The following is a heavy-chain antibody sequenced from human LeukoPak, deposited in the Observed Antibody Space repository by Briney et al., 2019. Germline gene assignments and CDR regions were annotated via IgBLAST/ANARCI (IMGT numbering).Heavy chain of an antibody. J-gene: IGHJ6*03. CDR1: GYTFTSYG. D-gene: IGHD6-6*01. CDR3: ARRGIAARYYYYYMDV. Sequence: GASVKVSCKASGYTFTSYGISWVRQAPGQGLEWIGWISAYNGNTNYAQKLQGRVTMTTDTSTSTAYMELRSLRSDDTAVYYCARRGIAARYYYYYMDVWGKGTTVTVSS. V-gene: IGHV1-18*01. CDR2: ISAYNGNT.